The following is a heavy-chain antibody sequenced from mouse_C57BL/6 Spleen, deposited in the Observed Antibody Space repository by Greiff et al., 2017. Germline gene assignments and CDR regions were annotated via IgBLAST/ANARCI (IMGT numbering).Heavy chain of an antibody. D-gene: IGHD1-1*01. CDR1: GYTFTDYN. Sequence: VQLKQSGPELVKPGASVKIPCKASGYTFTDYNMDWVKQSHGKSLEWIGDINPNNGGTIYNQKFKGKATLTVDKSSSTAYMELRSLTSEDTAVYYCARQVLLRYPRGYFDVWGTGTTVTVSS. CDR2: INPNNGGT. V-gene: IGHV1-18*01. CDR3: ARQVLLRYPRGYFDV. J-gene: IGHJ1*03.